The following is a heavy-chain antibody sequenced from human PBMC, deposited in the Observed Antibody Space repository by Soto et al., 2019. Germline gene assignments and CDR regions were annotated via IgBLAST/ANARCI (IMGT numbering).Heavy chain of an antibody. J-gene: IGHJ2*01. CDR2: ISSSSSYT. V-gene: IGHV3-11*05. CDR3: ARTIAAAGGRRYFDL. CDR1: GFTFSDYY. Sequence: QVQLVESGGGLVKPGGSLRLSCAASGFTFSDYYMSWIRQAPGKGLEWVSYISSSSSYTNYADSVKGRFTISRDNAKNPRYLQMNSLRDGATAVYHCARTIAAAGGRRYFDLWGRGTLVTVSS. D-gene: IGHD6-13*01.